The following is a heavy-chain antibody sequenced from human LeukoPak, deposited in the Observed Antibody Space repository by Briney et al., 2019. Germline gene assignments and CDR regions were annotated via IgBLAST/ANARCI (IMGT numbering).Heavy chain of an antibody. J-gene: IGHJ4*02. Sequence: GGSLRLSCAASGFNFASNWMHWVRQAPGKGLEWVAVISYDGSNKYYADSVKGRFTISRDNSKNTLFLQMNSLRAEDTAVYYCARGGSYPHYYFDSWGQGTLVTVSS. CDR1: GFNFASNW. CDR2: ISYDGSNK. V-gene: IGHV3-30*03. CDR3: ARGGSYPHYYFDS. D-gene: IGHD1-26*01.